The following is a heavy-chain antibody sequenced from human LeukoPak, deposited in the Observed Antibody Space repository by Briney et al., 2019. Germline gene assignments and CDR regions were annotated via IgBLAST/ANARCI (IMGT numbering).Heavy chain of an antibody. D-gene: IGHD3-22*01. V-gene: IGHV1-69*04. J-gene: IGHJ6*02. CDR3: ARDSNYDSSGYYPGKYYYYYGMDV. CDR2: IIPIFGIA. CDR1: GGTFSSYA. Sequence: ASVTVSCKASGGTFSSYAISWVRQAPGQGLEWMGRIIPIFGIANYAQKFQGRVTITADKSTSTAYMELSSLRSEDTAVYYCARDSNYDSSGYYPGKYYYYYGMDVWGQGTTVTVSS.